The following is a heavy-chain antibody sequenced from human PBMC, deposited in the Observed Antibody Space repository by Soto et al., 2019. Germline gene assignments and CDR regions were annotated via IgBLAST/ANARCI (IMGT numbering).Heavy chain of an antibody. CDR2: INSDGSST. D-gene: IGHD5-12*01. J-gene: IGHJ3*02. V-gene: IGHV3-74*01. Sequence: EVQLVESGGGLVQPGGSLRLSCAASGFTFSSYWMHWVRQAPGKGLVWVSRINSDGSSTSYADSVKGRFTISRDNAKNTLYLQMNSLRDDDTAVYYCARGRRDGYPFAFDIWGQGTMVTVSS. CDR1: GFTFSSYW. CDR3: ARGRRDGYPFAFDI.